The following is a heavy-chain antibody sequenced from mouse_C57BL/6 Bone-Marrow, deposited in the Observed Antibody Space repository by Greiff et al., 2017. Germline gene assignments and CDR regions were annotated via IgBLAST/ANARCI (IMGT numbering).Heavy chain of an antibody. CDR3: ARWDYYGSSYFAY. D-gene: IGHD1-1*01. CDR1: GFNIKNPY. Sequence: VQLQQSVAELVRPGASVKLSCTASGFNIKNPYMHWVKQRPEQGLEWIGRIDPANGNTKYAPKFQGKATITADTSSNTAYLQLSSLTSEDTAIYYCARWDYYGSSYFAYWGQGTLVTVSA. V-gene: IGHV14-3*01. CDR2: IDPANGNT. J-gene: IGHJ3*01.